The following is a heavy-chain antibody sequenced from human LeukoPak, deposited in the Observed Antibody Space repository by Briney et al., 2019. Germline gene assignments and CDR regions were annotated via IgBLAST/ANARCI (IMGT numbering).Heavy chain of an antibody. Sequence: GGSLRLSCAASGFTFSSYWMSWVRQAPGKGLEWVANIKQDGSEKYYVDSVKGRFTISRDNAKNSLYLQMNSLRAEDTAVYYCARVVVAATRRFDYWGQGTLVTVSS. D-gene: IGHD2-15*01. CDR2: IKQDGSEK. V-gene: IGHV3-7*01. CDR3: ARVVVAATRRFDY. CDR1: GFTFSSYW. J-gene: IGHJ4*02.